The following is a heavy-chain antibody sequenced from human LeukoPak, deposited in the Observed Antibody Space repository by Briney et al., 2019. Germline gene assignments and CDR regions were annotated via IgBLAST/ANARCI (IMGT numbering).Heavy chain of an antibody. D-gene: IGHD2-15*01. CDR3: ARGGACSGGSCYSYYYYGMDV. J-gene: IGHJ6*02. CDR1: GYTFTSYD. Sequence: ASVNVSCKASGYTFTSYDINWVRQATGQGLEWMGWMNPNSGNTGYAQKFQGRVTMTRNTSISTAYMELSSLRSEDTAVYYCARGGACSGGSCYSYYYYGMDVWGQGTTVTVSS. V-gene: IGHV1-8*01. CDR2: MNPNSGNT.